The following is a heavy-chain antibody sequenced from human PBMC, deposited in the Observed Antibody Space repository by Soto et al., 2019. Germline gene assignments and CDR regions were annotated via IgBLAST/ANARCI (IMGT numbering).Heavy chain of an antibody. D-gene: IGHD6-13*01. CDR3: ARSIAAAVDFDY. Sequence: QVQLVQSGAEVKKPGASVKVSCKASGYTFTSYGISWVRQAPGQGLEWMGWISAYSGSTNYAQKLQGRVTMTTDTSTSTAYMELRSLRSDDTAVYSWARSIAAAVDFDYWGQGTLVTVSS. J-gene: IGHJ4*02. CDR1: GYTFTSYG. CDR2: ISAYSGST. V-gene: IGHV1-18*01.